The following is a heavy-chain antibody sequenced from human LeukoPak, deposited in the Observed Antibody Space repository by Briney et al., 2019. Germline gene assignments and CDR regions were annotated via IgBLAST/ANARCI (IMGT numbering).Heavy chain of an antibody. V-gene: IGHV3-23*01. CDR2: ISGSGGST. D-gene: IGHD6-13*01. CDR1: GFTFSIYG. J-gene: IGHJ4*02. CDR3: AKKGIAGAGEFDY. Sequence: GGSLRLSCAASGFTFSIYGMSWVRQAPGKGLEWVSAISGSGGSTYYADSVKGRFTISRGNSKNTLYLQMNSLRAEDTAVYYFAKKGIAGAGEFDYWVQGSMVTVCS.